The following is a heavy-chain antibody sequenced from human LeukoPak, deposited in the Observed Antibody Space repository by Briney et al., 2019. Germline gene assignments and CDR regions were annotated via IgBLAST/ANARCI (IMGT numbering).Heavy chain of an antibody. CDR1: QFSISYDW. CDR2: IKEDGRDI. CDR3: VRGSGWFFGL. J-gene: IGHJ4*02. Sequence: GGSLRLSCAASQFSISYDWMHWVRQAPGKGLERVASIKEDGRDIHYLDSVKGRFSISRDNAKNSLYLEMNTLRAEDTAVYYCVRGSGWFFGLWGQGSLVTVSS. V-gene: IGHV3-7*01. D-gene: IGHD6-19*01.